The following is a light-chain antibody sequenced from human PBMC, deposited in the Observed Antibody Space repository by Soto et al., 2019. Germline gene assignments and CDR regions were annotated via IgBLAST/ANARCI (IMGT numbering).Light chain of an antibody. Sequence: EIVMTQSPATLSVSPGERATLSRRASQNVSSNLAWCQQKPGQVPRLLIYGASTRATGIPARFSGSGSGTEFTLTISSLQSEDFAVYYCHQYDNWPKTFGQGTRLEIK. V-gene: IGKV3-15*01. CDR3: HQYDNWPKT. CDR1: QNVSSN. J-gene: IGKJ5*01. CDR2: GAS.